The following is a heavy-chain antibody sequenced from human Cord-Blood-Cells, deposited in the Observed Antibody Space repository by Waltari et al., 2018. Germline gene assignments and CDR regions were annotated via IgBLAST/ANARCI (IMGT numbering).Heavy chain of an antibody. D-gene: IGHD6-6*01. J-gene: IGHJ4*02. CDR1: GYTFTSYD. CDR2: MNPNRCNT. V-gene: IGHV1-8*01. Sequence: QVQLVQSGAEVKKPGASVTVSCKASGYTFTSYDMNRVRQATGQGLEWMGWMNPNRCNTGYAQKFQGRVTMTRNTSISTAYMELSSLRSEDTAVYYCARGDSSSSGYYFDYWGQGTLVTVSS. CDR3: ARGDSSSSGYYFDY.